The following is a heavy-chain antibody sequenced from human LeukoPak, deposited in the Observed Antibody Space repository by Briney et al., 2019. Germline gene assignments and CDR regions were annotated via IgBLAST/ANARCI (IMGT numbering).Heavy chain of an antibody. CDR1: GGTFSSYA. Sequence: ASVKVSCKASGGTFSSYAISWVRQAPGQGLEWMGGIIPIFGTANYAQKFQGRVTITADESTSTAYMELSSLRSEDTAVYYCAREGPSEMATTMVDYWGQGTLVTVSS. CDR3: AREGPSEMATTMVDY. D-gene: IGHD5-24*01. J-gene: IGHJ4*02. CDR2: IIPIFGTA. V-gene: IGHV1-69*13.